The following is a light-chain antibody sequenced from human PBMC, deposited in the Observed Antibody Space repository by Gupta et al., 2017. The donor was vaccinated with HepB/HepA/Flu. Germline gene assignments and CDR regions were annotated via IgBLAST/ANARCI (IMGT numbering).Light chain of an antibody. J-gene: IGLJ3*02. CDR3: QSADSSGTYWV. CDR1: ALPKKY. V-gene: IGLV3-25*03. CDR2: KDR. Sequence: SYELTQPPSVSVSPGQTASLPFPGDALPKKYAYWYQQKPGPAPVLVIYKDRERPSGIPERFSGSSSGTTVTLTISGVQAEDEADYYCQSADSSGTYWVFGGGTKLTVL.